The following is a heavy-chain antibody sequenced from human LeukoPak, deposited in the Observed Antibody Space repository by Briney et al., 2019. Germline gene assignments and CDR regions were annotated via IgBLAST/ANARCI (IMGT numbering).Heavy chain of an antibody. Sequence: ASVKVSCKASGYTFTSYDINWVRQATGQGLEWMGWMNPNSGNTGYAQKFQGRVTMTRNTSISTAYMELSSLRSEDTAVYYCARGRRDYRGNPQYYWGQGTLVTVSS. CDR1: GYTFTSYD. J-gene: IGHJ4*02. V-gene: IGHV1-8*01. D-gene: IGHD4-23*01. CDR3: ARGRRDYRGNPQYY. CDR2: MNPNSGNT.